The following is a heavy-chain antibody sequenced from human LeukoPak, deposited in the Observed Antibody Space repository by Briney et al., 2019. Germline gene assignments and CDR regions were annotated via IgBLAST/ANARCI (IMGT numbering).Heavy chain of an antibody. CDR1: GFTFSDYY. CDR3: ARDIEQLATTFDY. J-gene: IGHJ4*02. V-gene: IGHV3-11*06. Sequence: PGGSLRLSCAASGFTFSDYYMSWIRQAPGKWLEWVSYISSISSYTNYADSVKGRFTISRDNAKNSLYLQMNSLRAEDTAVYYCARDIEQLATTFDYWGQGTLVTVSS. CDR2: ISSISSYT. D-gene: IGHD6-13*01.